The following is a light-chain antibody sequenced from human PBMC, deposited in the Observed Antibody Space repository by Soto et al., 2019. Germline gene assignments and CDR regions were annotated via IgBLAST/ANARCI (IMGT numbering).Light chain of an antibody. CDR3: QHYNSYSEA. Sequence: IHMTHSPSTLSASLGDRVAITCRASQSISNWLAWYQQRPGKAPKLLIYDASSLESGVPSRFSGSGSGTEFTLTISGLQPDDFATYYCQHYNSYSEAFGQGTKVDIK. J-gene: IGKJ1*01. CDR2: DAS. V-gene: IGKV1-5*01. CDR1: QSISNW.